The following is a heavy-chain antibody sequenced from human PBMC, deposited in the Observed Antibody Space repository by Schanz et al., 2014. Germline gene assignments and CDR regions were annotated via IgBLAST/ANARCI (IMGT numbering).Heavy chain of an antibody. J-gene: IGHJ4*02. D-gene: IGHD3-22*01. Sequence: QVQLVDSGGGLVKPGGSLRLSCTASGFPFSDYFMAWIRQPPGKGLEWVSYVSRSTPDIYYADSVKGRFTISRDNAKNSLYLEMNSLRVEDTAFYYCARDASSSDYHLAQWGQGTLVTVSS. CDR3: ARDASSSDYHLAQ. V-gene: IGHV3-11*05. CDR2: VSRSTPDI. CDR1: GFPFSDYF.